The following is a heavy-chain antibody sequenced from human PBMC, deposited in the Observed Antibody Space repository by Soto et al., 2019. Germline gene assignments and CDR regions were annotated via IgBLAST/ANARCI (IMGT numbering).Heavy chain of an antibody. CDR1: GGTFSSYT. CDR3: ARDPDGFGSYYNVPDAFDI. D-gene: IGHD3-10*01. Sequence: QVQLVQSGAEVKKPGSSVKVSCKASGGTFSSYTISWVRQAPGQGLEWMGRIIPILGIANYAQKFQGRVTITADKSTSTAYMELSSLRSEDTAVYYCARDPDGFGSYYNVPDAFDICGQGTMVTVSS. J-gene: IGHJ3*02. CDR2: IIPILGIA. V-gene: IGHV1-69*08.